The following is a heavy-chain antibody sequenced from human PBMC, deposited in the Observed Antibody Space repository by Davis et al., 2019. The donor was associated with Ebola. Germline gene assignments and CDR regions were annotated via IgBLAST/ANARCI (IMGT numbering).Heavy chain of an antibody. D-gene: IGHD1-26*01. CDR3: ARGGTFIVVHGTDWFDP. J-gene: IGHJ5*02. CDR1: GGSFSGYY. CDR2: INHSGST. V-gene: IGHV4-34*01. Sequence: GSLRLSCAVYGGSFSGYYWSWIRQPPGKGLGWIGEINHSGSTNYNPSLKSRVTISVDTSKNQFSLKLVSVTAADTAVYYCARGGTFIVVHGTDWFDPWGQGTRVTVSS.